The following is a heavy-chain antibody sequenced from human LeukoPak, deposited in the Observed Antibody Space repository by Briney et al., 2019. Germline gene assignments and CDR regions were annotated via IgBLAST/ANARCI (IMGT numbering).Heavy chain of an antibody. CDR3: ARGGYYYGSGSYPSHMDV. J-gene: IGHJ6*03. Sequence: GGSLRLSCAASGFTVSSNYMSWVRQAPGKGLEWVSVIYSGGSTYYADSVKGRFTISGDNSKNTLYLQMNSLRAEDTAVYYCARGGYYYGSGSYPSHMDVWGKGTTVTISS. D-gene: IGHD3-10*01. V-gene: IGHV3-53*01. CDR1: GFTVSSNY. CDR2: IYSGGST.